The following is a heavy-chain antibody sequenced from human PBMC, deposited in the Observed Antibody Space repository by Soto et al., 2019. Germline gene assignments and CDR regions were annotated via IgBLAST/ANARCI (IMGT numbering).Heavy chain of an antibody. V-gene: IGHV3-7*01. Sequence: EVQLVESGGGLVQPGWSLRLSCAASGFTFSTYWMSWVRSTPGKGLEWVANIKQDGTEKYYVDSVRGRLTVSRDNAKSSLYLQMNSLRVEDTAVYYCTTSPHRDSERVFVWGQGTAVTVS. CDR2: IKQDGTEK. D-gene: IGHD1-26*01. CDR1: GFTFSTYW. CDR3: TTSPHRDSERVFV. J-gene: IGHJ6*02.